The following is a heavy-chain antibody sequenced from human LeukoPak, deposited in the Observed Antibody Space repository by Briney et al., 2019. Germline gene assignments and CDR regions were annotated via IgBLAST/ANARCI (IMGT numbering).Heavy chain of an antibody. J-gene: IGHJ4*02. D-gene: IGHD3-10*01. V-gene: IGHV4-34*01. Sequence: SETLSLTCAVYGGSFSGYYWSWIRQPPGKGLEWIGEINHSGSTYYNPSLKSRVTISVDTSKNQFSLKLSSVTAADTAVYYCARARQRSISSVIWFGENYFDYWGQGTLVTVSS. CDR2: INHSGST. CDR3: ARARQRSISSVIWFGENYFDY. CDR1: GGSFSGYY.